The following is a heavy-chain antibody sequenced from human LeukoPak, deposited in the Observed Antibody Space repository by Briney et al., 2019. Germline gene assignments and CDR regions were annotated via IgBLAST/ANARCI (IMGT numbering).Heavy chain of an antibody. Sequence: PSQTLSLTCTVSGGSISSGGYYWSWIRQHPGKGLGWIGYIYYSGSTYYNPSLKSRVTISVDTSKNQFSLKLSSMTAADTAVYYCARGSPYYYYYGMDVWGQGTTVTVSS. CDR2: IYYSGST. J-gene: IGHJ6*02. V-gene: IGHV4-31*03. CDR3: ARGSPYYYYYGMDV. CDR1: GGSISSGGYY.